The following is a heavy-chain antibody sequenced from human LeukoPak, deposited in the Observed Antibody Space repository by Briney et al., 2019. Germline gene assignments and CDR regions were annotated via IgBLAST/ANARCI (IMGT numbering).Heavy chain of an antibody. D-gene: IGHD7-27*01. Sequence: GGSLRLSCAASGFIFRNHGMHWVRQAPGKGLEWVAFVHFDSSHQYYVDSVKGRFTISRDNSKNTLYLQMNSLRAEDTAVYYCARDPTLGSAFDIWGQGTMVTVSS. CDR2: VHFDSSHQ. CDR1: GFIFRNHG. V-gene: IGHV3-30*02. CDR3: ARDPTLGSAFDI. J-gene: IGHJ3*02.